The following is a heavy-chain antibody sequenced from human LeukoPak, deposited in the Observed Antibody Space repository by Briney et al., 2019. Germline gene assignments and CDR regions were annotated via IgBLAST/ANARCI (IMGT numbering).Heavy chain of an antibody. CDR2: INTNTGNP. CDR3: AREVAVAGTTYYFDY. D-gene: IGHD6-19*01. CDR1: GYTFTSYG. J-gene: IGHJ4*02. Sequence: ASVKVSCKASGYTFTSYGISWVRQAPGQGLEWMGWINTNTGNPTYAQGFTGRFVFSLDTSVSTAYLQISSLKAEDTAVYYCAREVAVAGTTYYFDYWGQGTLVTVPS. V-gene: IGHV7-4-1*02.